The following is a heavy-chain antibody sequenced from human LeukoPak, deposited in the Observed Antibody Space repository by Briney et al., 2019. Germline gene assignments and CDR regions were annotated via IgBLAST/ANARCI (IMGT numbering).Heavy chain of an antibody. CDR1: GFTFSNAR. CDR2: IKSKTDGGTT. CDR3: TTGNYYGSGSYHSAEYFQH. J-gene: IGHJ1*01. Sequence: GGSLRLSCAASGFTFSNARMSWVRQAPGKGLEWVGRIKSKTDGGTTDYAAPVKGRFTISRDDSKNTLYLQMNSLKTEDTAVYYCTTGNYYGSGSYHSAEYFQHWGQGTLVTVSS. D-gene: IGHD3-10*01. V-gene: IGHV3-15*01.